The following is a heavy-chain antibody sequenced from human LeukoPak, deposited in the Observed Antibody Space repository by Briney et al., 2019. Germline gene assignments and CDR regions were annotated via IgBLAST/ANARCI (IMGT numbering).Heavy chain of an antibody. Sequence: GGSLRLSCAASGFTFSSYAMNWVRQAPGKGLEWVSAISGFGGGGSTYYADSVKGRFTISRDNSKNTLYLRMDSLRAEDTAVYNCAKGVASTWNGDTWFDPWGQGTLVTVSS. V-gene: IGHV3-23*01. CDR1: GFTFSSYA. J-gene: IGHJ5*02. D-gene: IGHD1-1*01. CDR2: ISGFGGGGST. CDR3: AKGVASTWNGDTWFDP.